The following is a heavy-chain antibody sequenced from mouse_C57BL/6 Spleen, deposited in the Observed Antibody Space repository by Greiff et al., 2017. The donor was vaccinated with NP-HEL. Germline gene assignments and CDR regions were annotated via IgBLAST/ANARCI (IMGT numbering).Heavy chain of an antibody. J-gene: IGHJ2*01. D-gene: IGHD2-1*01. CDR3: ARGGKTGIYYGNSYYFDY. CDR1: GYTFTDYY. Sequence: VQLQQSGAELVRPGASVKLSCKASGYTFTDYYINWVKQRPGQGLEWIARIYPGSGNTYYNEKFKGKATLTAEKSSSTAYMQLSSLTSEDSAVYFCARGGKTGIYYGNSYYFDYWGQGTTLTVSS. V-gene: IGHV1-76*01. CDR2: IYPGSGNT.